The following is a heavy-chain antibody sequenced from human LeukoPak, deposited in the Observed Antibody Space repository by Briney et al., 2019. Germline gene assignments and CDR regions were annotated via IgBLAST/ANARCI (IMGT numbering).Heavy chain of an antibody. J-gene: IGHJ3*02. V-gene: IGHV4-39*01. D-gene: IGHD6-6*01. CDR2: IYYSGST. CDR3: ARHEYSSSSGAFDI. CDR1: GGSISSSSYY. Sequence: PSETLSLTCTVSGGSISSSSYYWGWIRQPPRKGLEWIGSIYYSGSTYYNPSLKSRVTISVDTSKNQFSLKLSSVTAADTAVYYCARHEYSSSSGAFDIWGQGTMVTVSS.